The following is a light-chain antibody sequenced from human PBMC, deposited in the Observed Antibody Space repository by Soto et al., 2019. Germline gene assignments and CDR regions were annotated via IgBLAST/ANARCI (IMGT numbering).Light chain of an antibody. CDR3: QQFSSYPLT. CDR1: QTVRNNY. J-gene: IGKJ4*01. V-gene: IGKV3-20*01. CDR2: DAS. Sequence: FVWTQAPCTLSLSPWERATLSFMSSQTVRNNYLAWYQQKPGQAPRLLIYDASSRATGIPDRFSGGGSGTDFTLTISRLEPEDFAVYYCQQFSSYPLTFGGGTKVDI.